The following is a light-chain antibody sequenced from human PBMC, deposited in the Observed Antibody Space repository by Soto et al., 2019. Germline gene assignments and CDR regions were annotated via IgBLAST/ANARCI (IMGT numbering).Light chain of an antibody. CDR1: SSDGGGYNY. V-gene: IGLV2-14*01. CDR3: SSYTSSSTYV. CDR2: DVS. Sequence: QSALTQPASVSGSPGQSIDISCTGTSSDGGGYNYVSWYQQHPGKAPKLMVYDVSNRPSGVSNRFSGSKSGNTASLTISGLQAEDEADYYCSSYTSSSTYVFGTGTKLTVL. J-gene: IGLJ1*01.